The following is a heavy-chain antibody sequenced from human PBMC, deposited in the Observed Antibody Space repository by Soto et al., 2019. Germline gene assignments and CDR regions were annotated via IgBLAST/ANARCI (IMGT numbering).Heavy chain of an antibody. D-gene: IGHD5-12*01. CDR2: FYPDDGQT. CDR1: GYTLTELS. J-gene: IGHJ6*02. CDR3: AKDLPTRSGGYDYYYYGIEV. V-gene: IGHV1-24*01. Sequence: ASVPVSCQVSGYTLTELSMHWVRQAPGKGLEWMGGFYPDDGQTNYAQKFQGIVTMTEDTSTDTAYMELSSLRSEDTAVYYGAKDLPTRSGGYDYYYYGIEVWGQGTTVTVPS.